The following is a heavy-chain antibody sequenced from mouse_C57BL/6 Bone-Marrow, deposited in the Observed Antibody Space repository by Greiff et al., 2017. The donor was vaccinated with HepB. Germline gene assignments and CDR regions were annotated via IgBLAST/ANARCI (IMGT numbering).Heavy chain of an antibody. CDR2: IYPRSGNT. D-gene: IGHD2-4*01. CDR1: GYTFTSYG. Sequence: QVQLQQSGAELARPGASVKLSCKASGYTFTSYGISWVKQRTGQGLEWIGEIYPRSGNTYYNEKFKGKATLTADKSSSTAYMGLRSLKSEASAVYFCARDEAFYYDYEFAYWGQGTLVTVSA. CDR3: ARDEAFYYDYEFAY. J-gene: IGHJ3*01. V-gene: IGHV1-81*01.